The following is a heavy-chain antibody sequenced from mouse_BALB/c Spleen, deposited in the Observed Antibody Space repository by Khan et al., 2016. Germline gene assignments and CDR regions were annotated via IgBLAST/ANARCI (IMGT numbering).Heavy chain of an antibody. CDR2: ISYSGST. V-gene: IGHV3-2*02. CDR3: ARARYGNTWFAY. CDR1: GYSITSDYA. D-gene: IGHD2-1*01. J-gene: IGHJ3*01. Sequence: EVELVESGPGLVKPSQSLSLTCTVTGYSITSDYAWNWIRQFPGNKLEWMSYISYSGSTSYNPSLKSRISITRDTSKNQFFLQLNSVTTEDTATYYCARARYGNTWFAYWGQGTLVTVSA.